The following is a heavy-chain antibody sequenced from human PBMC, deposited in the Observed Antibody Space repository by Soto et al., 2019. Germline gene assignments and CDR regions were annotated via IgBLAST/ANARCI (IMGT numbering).Heavy chain of an antibody. V-gene: IGHV4-4*08. CDR3: ARDFPGFYDSSGYFGPLDY. CDR2: VSPIWGS. J-gene: IGHJ4*02. D-gene: IGHD3-22*01. Sequence: PSETLSLTCTVSGDSISSYYWGWIRQPPGKEMEWIGYVSPIWGSAYNPSLQSRVAISLDTSKSQFSLELTSVTATDAAVYYCARDFPGFYDSSGYFGPLDYWGQGTLVTVSS. CDR1: GDSISSYY.